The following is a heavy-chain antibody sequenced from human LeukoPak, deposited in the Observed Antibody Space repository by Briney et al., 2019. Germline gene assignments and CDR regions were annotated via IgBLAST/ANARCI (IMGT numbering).Heavy chain of an antibody. CDR3: AGIAAAEG. Sequence: GGSLRLSCAASGFTFSSYAMHWVRQAPGKGLEWVAVISYDGSNKYYADSVKGRFAISRDNSKNTLYLQMNSLRAEDTAVYYCAGIAAAEGWGQGTLVTVSS. CDR2: ISYDGSNK. V-gene: IGHV3-30*09. J-gene: IGHJ4*02. D-gene: IGHD6-13*01. CDR1: GFTFSSYA.